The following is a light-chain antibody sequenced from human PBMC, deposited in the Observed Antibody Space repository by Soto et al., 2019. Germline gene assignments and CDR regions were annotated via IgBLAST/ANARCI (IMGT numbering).Light chain of an antibody. CDR2: DVS. J-gene: IGLJ1*01. V-gene: IGLV2-14*01. Sequence: QSALTQPASVSGSPGQSITVSCTGTSSDIGVYNYVSWYQQHPGKAPKVMIYDVSNRPSGVSNRFSGSKSGNTASLTISGLQADDEADYYCSSDTINSTLVFGTGTKVTVL. CDR1: SSDIGVYNY. CDR3: SSDTINSTLV.